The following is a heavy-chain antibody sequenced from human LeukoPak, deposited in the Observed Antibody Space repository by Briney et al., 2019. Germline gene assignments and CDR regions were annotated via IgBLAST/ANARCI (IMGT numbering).Heavy chain of an antibody. V-gene: IGHV4-59*12. CDR1: GGSISSYY. CDR3: ARENTLVRGTRNPFDY. D-gene: IGHD3-10*01. Sequence: SETLSLTCTVSGGSISSYYWSWIRQPPGKGLEWIGSIYYSGSTNYNPSLKSRVTISVDTSKNQFSLQLNSVTPEDTAVYYCARENTLVRGTRNPFDYWGRGTLVTVSS. CDR2: IYYSGST. J-gene: IGHJ4*02.